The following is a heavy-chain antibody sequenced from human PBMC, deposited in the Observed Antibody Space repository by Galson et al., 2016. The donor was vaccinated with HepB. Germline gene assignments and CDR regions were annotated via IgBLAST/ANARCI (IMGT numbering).Heavy chain of an antibody. CDR2: ISGNGGSI. V-gene: IGHV3-23*01. J-gene: IGHJ4*02. CDR1: GLTFSSYA. Sequence: SLRLSCAASGLTFSSYAMIWVRQTPGKGLEWVSAISGNGGSIYNADSVKGRFTISRDNSKNTLYLQMNSLRAEDTAVYYCAVARFLEWFTFDSWGQGTLVTVSA. CDR3: AVARFLEWFTFDS. D-gene: IGHD3-3*01.